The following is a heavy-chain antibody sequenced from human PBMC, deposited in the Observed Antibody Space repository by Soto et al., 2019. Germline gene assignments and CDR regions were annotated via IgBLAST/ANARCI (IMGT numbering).Heavy chain of an antibody. CDR2: IYWNDDK. J-gene: IGHJ4*02. V-gene: IGHV2-5*01. CDR1: WFSLSTSGLG. D-gene: IGHD6-19*01. Sequence: QITLKESGPTLVRPTQTLTLTCTFSWFSLSTSGLGVGWIRQPPGKALEWLALIYWNDDKRYSPSLKARLTITKDTSKNQVVLTMTNMDPVDTATYYCAHRPSGWYLFDYWGQGTLVTVSS. CDR3: AHRPSGWYLFDY.